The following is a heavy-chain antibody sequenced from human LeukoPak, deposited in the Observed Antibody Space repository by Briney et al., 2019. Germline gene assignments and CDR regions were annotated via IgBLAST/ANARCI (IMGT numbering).Heavy chain of an antibody. J-gene: IGHJ5*02. D-gene: IGHD2-21*02. CDR1: GFTVSSNY. V-gene: IGHV3-66*02. CDR3: ARDAEEGTAGWFDP. CDR2: IYSGGST. Sequence: PGGSLRLSCAASGFTVSSNYMSWVRQAPGKGLEWVSVIYSGGSTYYADSVKGRFTISRDNSRNTLYLQMNSLRAEDTAVYYCARDAEEGTAGWFDPWGQGTLVTVSS.